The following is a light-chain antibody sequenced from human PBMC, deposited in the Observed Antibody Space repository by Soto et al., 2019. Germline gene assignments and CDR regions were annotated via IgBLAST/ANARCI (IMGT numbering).Light chain of an antibody. V-gene: IGLV1-44*01. Sequence: QSVLTQPPSASGTPGQSSTFPFSGSNSNIGGDSVCWYQHPPGTAPRLFIHTNVLRPSGVPDRFSGSKSGTSASLAISGLQSEDEADYYCATWDDSLKSPVFGGGTKLTVL. CDR1: NSNIGGDS. CDR2: TNV. J-gene: IGLJ2*01. CDR3: ATWDDSLKSPV.